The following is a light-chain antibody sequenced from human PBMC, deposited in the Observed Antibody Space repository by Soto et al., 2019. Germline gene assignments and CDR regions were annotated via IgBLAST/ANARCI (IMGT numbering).Light chain of an antibody. CDR2: AVT. Sequence: QSALTQPPSASGSPGQSVTISCTGTSSDVGAYNYVSWYQQYPGKAPKLMIYAVTKRPSGVPDRFSGSKSGNTASLTVSGLQAEDEADYYCTSYVGNDIWVFGGGTKLTVL. CDR1: SSDVGAYNY. J-gene: IGLJ3*02. V-gene: IGLV2-8*01. CDR3: TSYVGNDIWV.